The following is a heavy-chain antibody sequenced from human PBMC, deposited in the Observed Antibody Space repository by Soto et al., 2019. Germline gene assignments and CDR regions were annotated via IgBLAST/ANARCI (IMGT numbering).Heavy chain of an antibody. J-gene: IGHJ4*02. CDR2: GSISGVT. Sequence: GGSLRLSCAASGFIFSDYNMTRVRQAPGKGLEWVSYGSISGVTYYADSVEGRFTISRDNARSSLYLQMNSLRAEDTAVYYCLRVDYGDLGAFWGQGALVPVSS. D-gene: IGHD3-16*01. V-gene: IGHV3-11*06. CDR3: LRVDYGDLGAF. CDR1: GFIFSDYN.